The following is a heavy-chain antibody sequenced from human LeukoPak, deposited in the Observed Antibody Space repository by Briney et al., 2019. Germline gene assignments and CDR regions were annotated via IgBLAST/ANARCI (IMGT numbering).Heavy chain of an antibody. CDR3: ARVGTYYYDSSGYYY. J-gene: IGHJ4*02. D-gene: IGHD3-22*01. Sequence: SGGSLRLSCAASGFSFSSNYMSWVRQAPGKGLEWVSVISSGGYTYYADSVKGRFTISRDNSKNTLYLQMNSLRAEDTAVYYCARVGTYYYDSSGYYYWGQGTLVTVSS. V-gene: IGHV3-53*01. CDR2: ISSGGYT. CDR1: GFSFSSNY.